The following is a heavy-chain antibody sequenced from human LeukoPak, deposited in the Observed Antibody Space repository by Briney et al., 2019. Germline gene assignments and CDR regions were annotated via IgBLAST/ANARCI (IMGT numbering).Heavy chain of an antibody. D-gene: IGHD4-17*01. CDR1: GFTFSSYA. CDR2: ISYDGSNK. V-gene: IGHV3-30*01. Sequence: GGSLRLSCAASGFTFSSYAMHWVRQAPGKGLEWVAVISYDGSNKYYADSVKGRFTISRDNSKNTLYLQMNSLRAEDTAEYYCARESLTVTTSYYYYYMDVWGKGTTVIVSS. J-gene: IGHJ6*03. CDR3: ARESLTVTTSYYYYYMDV.